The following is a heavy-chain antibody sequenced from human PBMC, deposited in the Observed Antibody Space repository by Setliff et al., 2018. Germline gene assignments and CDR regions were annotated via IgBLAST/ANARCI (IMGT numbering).Heavy chain of an antibody. D-gene: IGHD3-22*01. CDR2: ISGSGGST. V-gene: IGHV3-23*01. Sequence: PGGSLRLSCAASGFTFSSYAMSWVRQAPGKGLEWVSAISGSGGSTYYADSVKGRFTISRDNSKNTLYLQMNSLRAEDTAVYYCAKRDYYDSSGCLLPYMDVWGKGTTVTVSS. J-gene: IGHJ6*03. CDR3: AKRDYYDSSGCLLPYMDV. CDR1: GFTFSSYA.